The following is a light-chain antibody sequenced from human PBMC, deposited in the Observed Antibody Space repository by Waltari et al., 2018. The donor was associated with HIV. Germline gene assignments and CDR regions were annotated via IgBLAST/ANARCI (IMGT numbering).Light chain of an antibody. J-gene: IGLJ3*02. CDR3: CSYAGSYTWV. CDR2: DVT. V-gene: IGLV2-11*01. Sequence: QSALPQPPSVSGSPGQSVTMSCTGTNSDVGAYNYVSWYQQYPGKAPRLIVHDVTQRPSGVPDRFSGSKSGNTASLTISGLQAEDEADYYCCSYAGSYTWVFGEGTKLTVL. CDR1: NSDVGAYNY.